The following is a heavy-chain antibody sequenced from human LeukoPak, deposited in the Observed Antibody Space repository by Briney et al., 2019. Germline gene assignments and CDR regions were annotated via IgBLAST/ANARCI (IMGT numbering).Heavy chain of an antibody. D-gene: IGHD4-11*01. J-gene: IGHJ6*03. CDR3: ARGGSDGDTVTTAYYYMDV. CDR2: IYTTGNIV. V-gene: IGHV3-48*03. CDR1: GFIFSNYE. Sequence: QPGGSLRLSCAASGFIFSNYEMNWVRQAPGKGLEWVSYIYTTGNIVSYADSVKGRFTISRDNAKNSLYLQMNSLRAEDTALYYCARGGSDGDTVTTAYYYMDVWGKGTTVTVSS.